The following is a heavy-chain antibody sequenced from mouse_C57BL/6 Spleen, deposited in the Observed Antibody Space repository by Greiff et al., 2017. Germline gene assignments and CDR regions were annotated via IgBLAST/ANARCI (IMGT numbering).Heavy chain of an antibody. CDR1: GYTFADYY. V-gene: IGHV1-19*01. CDR3: ARRDYSNYGEDY. J-gene: IGHJ2*01. Sequence: VQLQQSGPVLVKPGASVKMSCKASGYTFADYYMNWVKQSHGKSLEWIGVINPYNGGTSYTQKFKGKATLTVDKSSSTAYMELNSLTSEDSAVYYCARRDYSNYGEDYWGQGTTLTVSA. CDR2: INPYNGGT. D-gene: IGHD2-5*01.